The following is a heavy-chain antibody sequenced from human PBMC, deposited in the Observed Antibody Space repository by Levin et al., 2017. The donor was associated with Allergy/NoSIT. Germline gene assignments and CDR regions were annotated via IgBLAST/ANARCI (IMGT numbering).Heavy chain of an antibody. Sequence: AASVKVSCKTSGYSFTGYYMHWVRQAPGQGLEWMGWINHGRGRTKYAEKFQGRVTMTGDMSINTAYMELRRLRYDDTAVYYCARAIGYGDYEVDYWGQGTLVTVSS. D-gene: IGHD4-17*01. CDR2: INHGRGRT. J-gene: IGHJ4*02. CDR1: GYSFTGYY. V-gene: IGHV1-2*02. CDR3: ARAIGYGDYEVDY.